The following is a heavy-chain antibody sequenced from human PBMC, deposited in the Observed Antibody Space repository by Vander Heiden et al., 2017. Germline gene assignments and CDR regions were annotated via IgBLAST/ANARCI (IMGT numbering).Heavy chain of an antibody. J-gene: IGHJ4*02. V-gene: IGHV3-11*01. D-gene: IGHD6-13*01. CDR1: GFTFSDYY. CDR3: AIVRGEQQLDRGFDY. CDR2: ISSSGSTI. Sequence: QVQLVESGGGLVKPGGSLRLSCAASGFTFSDYYMSWIRQAPGKGLEWVSYISSSGSTIYYADAGKGRFTISRDNAKNSLYMQMNRLRAEETAVYYCAIVRGEQQLDRGFDYWGQGTMVTVSS.